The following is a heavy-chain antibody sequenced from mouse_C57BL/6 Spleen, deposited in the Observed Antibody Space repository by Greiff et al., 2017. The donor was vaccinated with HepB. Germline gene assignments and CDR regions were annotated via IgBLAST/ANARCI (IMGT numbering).Heavy chain of an antibody. V-gene: IGHV5-17*01. J-gene: IGHJ3*01. CDR2: ISSGSSTI. Sequence: EVKVVDSGGGLVKPGGSLKLSCAASGFTFSDYGMHWVRQAPEKGLEWVAYISSGSSTIYYADTVKGRFTISRDNAKNTLFLQMTSLRSEDTAMYYCARSYYGSSYSAWFAYWGQGTLVTVSA. D-gene: IGHD1-1*01. CDR1: GFTFSDYG. CDR3: ARSYYGSSYSAWFAY.